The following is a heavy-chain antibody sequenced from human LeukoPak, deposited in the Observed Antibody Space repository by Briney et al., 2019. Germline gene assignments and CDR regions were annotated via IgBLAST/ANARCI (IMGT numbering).Heavy chain of an antibody. D-gene: IGHD3-3*01. Sequence: GGSLRLSCAASGFTFSSYAMSWVRQAPGKGLEWVSAISGSGGSTYYADSVKGRFTISRDNSKNTLYLQMNSLRSEDTAVYYCAGTAARFLGKHDAFDIWGQGTMVTVSS. CDR1: GFTFSSYA. J-gene: IGHJ3*02. CDR3: AGTAARFLGKHDAFDI. CDR2: ISGSGGST. V-gene: IGHV3-23*01.